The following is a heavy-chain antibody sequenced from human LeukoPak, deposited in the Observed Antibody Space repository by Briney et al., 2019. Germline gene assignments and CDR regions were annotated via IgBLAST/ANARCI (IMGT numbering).Heavy chain of an antibody. J-gene: IGHJ6*02. CDR1: GGSFVNYV. CDR2: ITPFFGVA. V-gene: IGHV1-69*17. Sequence: SVKVSCKASGGSFVNYVIHWVRHAPGQGLEWMGGITPFFGVANYAQTFQDRVTFTADKITNTAYMQISSLKSEDTAVYFCARDTNEEYSSSSDGLAVWGQGTTVTVSS. CDR3: ARDTNEEYSSSSDGLAV. D-gene: IGHD6-6*01.